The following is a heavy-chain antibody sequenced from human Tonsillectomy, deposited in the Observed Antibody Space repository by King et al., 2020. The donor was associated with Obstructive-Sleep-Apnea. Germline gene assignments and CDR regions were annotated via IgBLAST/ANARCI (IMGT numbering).Heavy chain of an antibody. J-gene: IGHJ4*02. D-gene: IGHD3-16*02. Sequence: QLQESGPGLVKPSQTLSLTCTVSGGSISSGDYYWSWIRQPPGKGLEWIGYIYYSGSTYYNPSLKSRVTISVDTSKNQFSLKLSSVTAADTAVYYCAPRRTSDYVWGSYRYSYDYWGQGTLVTVSS. CDR2: IYYSGST. V-gene: IGHV4-30-4*01. CDR1: GGSISSGDYY. CDR3: APRRTSDYVWGSYRYSYDY.